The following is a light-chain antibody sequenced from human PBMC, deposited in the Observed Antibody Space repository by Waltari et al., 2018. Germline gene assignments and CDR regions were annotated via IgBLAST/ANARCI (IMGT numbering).Light chain of an antibody. CDR2: DNH. Sequence: QSVLTQPPSLSAAPGQRVTISCSGSGSNIGQNFVSWYPQYPGTAPKLLISDNHERPAGIPDRFSASQSGTSATLGITGLQTGDEADYYCATWDSGLRVVVFGGRTKLTVL. CDR3: ATWDSGLRVVV. CDR1: GSNIGQNF. J-gene: IGLJ2*01. V-gene: IGLV1-51*01.